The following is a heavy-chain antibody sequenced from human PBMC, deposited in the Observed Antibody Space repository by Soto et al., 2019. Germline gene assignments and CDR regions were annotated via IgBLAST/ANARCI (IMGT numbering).Heavy chain of an antibody. J-gene: IGHJ4*02. Sequence: PWWSLRLSCSASVFSVSTSIMYWFRQAPGKGLEWVSSISSTGSFIYYADSLKGRFTISRDNADNSLFLQMNNLRAEDTAVYYCARLSRANYDFWSGDYYFDSWGQGTLVTVSS. CDR2: ISSTGSFI. D-gene: IGHD3-3*01. V-gene: IGHV3-21*01. CDR3: ARLSRANYDFWSGDYYFDS. CDR1: VFSVSTSI.